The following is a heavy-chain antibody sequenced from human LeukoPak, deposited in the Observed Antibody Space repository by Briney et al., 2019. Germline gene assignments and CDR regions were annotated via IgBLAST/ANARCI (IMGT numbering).Heavy chain of an antibody. CDR1: GFTFSSYS. CDR2: ISSSSSTI. V-gene: IGHV3-48*01. Sequence: GGSLRLSCAASGFTFSSYSMNWVRRAPGKGLEWVSYISSSSSTIYYADSVKGRFTISRDNAKNSLYLRMNSLRAEDTAVYYCARGQRGYSGYEYWGQGTLVTVSS. D-gene: IGHD5-12*01. CDR3: ARGQRGYSGYEY. J-gene: IGHJ4*02.